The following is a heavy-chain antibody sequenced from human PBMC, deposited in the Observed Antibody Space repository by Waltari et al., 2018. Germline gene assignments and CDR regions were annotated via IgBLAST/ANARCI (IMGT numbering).Heavy chain of an antibody. CDR1: GYTFTNYW. V-gene: IGHV5-51*01. J-gene: IGHJ4*02. D-gene: IGHD2-8*01. Sequence: EVQLVQSGAEVKKPGESLKISCKGSGYTFTNYWIGWVRQMPGQGLEWMGIIYPGDSDTRYSPSFQGQVTISADKSISTAYLQWSSLKASDTAMYYCARHIVLSGRLRTTRYLDSWGQGTLVTVSS. CDR3: ARHIVLSGRLRTTRYLDS. CDR2: IYPGDSDT.